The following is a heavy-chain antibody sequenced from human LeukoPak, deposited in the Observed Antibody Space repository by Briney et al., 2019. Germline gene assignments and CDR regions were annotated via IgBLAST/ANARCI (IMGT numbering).Heavy chain of an antibody. D-gene: IGHD3-10*01. Sequence: SETLSLTCTVSGGSINSGSHYWSWIRQHPGEGLEWIGYIYNGGSTYYNPSLKSRVTISVDKSKNQFSLKLSSVTAADTAVYYCARDRGPGDYWGQGTLVTVSS. J-gene: IGHJ4*02. V-gene: IGHV4-31*03. CDR3: ARDRGPGDY. CDR1: GGSINSGSHY. CDR2: IYNGGST.